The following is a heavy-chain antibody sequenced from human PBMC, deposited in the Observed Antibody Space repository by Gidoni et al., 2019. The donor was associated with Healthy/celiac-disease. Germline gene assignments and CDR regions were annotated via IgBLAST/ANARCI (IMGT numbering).Heavy chain of an antibody. V-gene: IGHV3-23*01. CDR2: ISGSGGST. CDR3: ANGQPVAVHFDY. Sequence: EVQLLASGGGLVQPGGSLRPSCPASGFPFSIYAMRWVRQAPGKGLEWVSAISGSGGSTYYADSVKGRFTISRDNSKNTLYLQMNSLRAEDTAVYYCANGQPVAVHFDYWGQGTLVTVSS. D-gene: IGHD6-19*01. J-gene: IGHJ4*02. CDR1: GFPFSIYA.